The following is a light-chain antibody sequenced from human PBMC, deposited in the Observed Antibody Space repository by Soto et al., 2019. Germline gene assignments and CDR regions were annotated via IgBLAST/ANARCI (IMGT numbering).Light chain of an antibody. V-gene: IGKV1-39*01. J-gene: IGKJ5*01. CDR2: DTS. CDR1: QSISSF. Sequence: DIQMTQSPSSLSASVEDRVTITCRASQSISSFLNWYQQKPGNAPKLLIYDTSSLQSGVQSRFSGSGSGTDFTLTIRSLQPEDFATYYCQQSYSSSHFGQGTRLEIK. CDR3: QQSYSSSH.